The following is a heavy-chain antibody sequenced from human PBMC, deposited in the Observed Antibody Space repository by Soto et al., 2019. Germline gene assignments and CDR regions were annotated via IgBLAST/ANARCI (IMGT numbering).Heavy chain of an antibody. D-gene: IGHD1-26*01. CDR1: GGTFSSYS. J-gene: IGHJ4*02. V-gene: IGHV1-69*01. CDR2: IIPIFGTA. CDR3: ARDGGRHAGGVDY. Sequence: QVQLVQSGAEVKKPGSSVKVSCKASGGTFSSYSINWVRQAPGQGLEWMGEIIPIFGTANYAKKFQGRVTITAHESTSTAYVELSSLRSEATAVYYCARDGGRHAGGVDYWGQGTVVTVSS.